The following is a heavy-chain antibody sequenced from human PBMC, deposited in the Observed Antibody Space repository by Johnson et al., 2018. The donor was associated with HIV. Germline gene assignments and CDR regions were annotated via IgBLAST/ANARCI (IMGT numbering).Heavy chain of an antibody. CDR3: AKDQWSRSWTNEAFDI. CDR2: MWYDGSNK. Sequence: QEQLVESGGGVVQPGRSLRLSCAASGFTFSTYGMHWVRQAPGKGLEWVAVMWYDGSNKYYADSVKGRFTISRDNSKHTLYLQMNSLRAEDTAVYYWAKDQWSRSWTNEAFDIWGQGTMVTVSS. J-gene: IGHJ3*02. V-gene: IGHV3-33*06. D-gene: IGHD6-13*01. CDR1: GFTFSTYG.